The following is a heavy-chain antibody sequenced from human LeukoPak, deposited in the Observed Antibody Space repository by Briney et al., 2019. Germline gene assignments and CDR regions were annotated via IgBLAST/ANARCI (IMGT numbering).Heavy chain of an antibody. V-gene: IGHV3-23*01. D-gene: IGHD3-3*01. CDR3: AKSHTILRSVYVY. CDR2: ISGSGGST. J-gene: IGHJ4*02. Sequence: GGSLRLSCAASGFTFSSYAMSWARQAPGKGLEWVSAISGSGGSTYYADSVKGRFTISRDNPKNTLYLQMNSLRAEDTAVYYCAKSHTILRSVYVYWGQGTLVTVSS. CDR1: GFTFSSYA.